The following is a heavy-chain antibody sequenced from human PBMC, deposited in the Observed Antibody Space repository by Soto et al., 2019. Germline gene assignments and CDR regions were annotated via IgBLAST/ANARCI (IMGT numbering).Heavy chain of an antibody. D-gene: IGHD3-9*01. CDR2: ISGSGWQT. Sequence: EVRLMESGGGFLQPGGSQRLSCVASGFTFNSYAMSWVRQTPEKGLEWGSAISGSGWQTYYAESVQGRFTISRDNSKTTVYLHMNRLRAEDSGIYYCAKGRYFDASGGCANFWGRGTLVTVSS. CDR3: AKGRYFDASGGCANF. J-gene: IGHJ2*01. CDR1: GFTFNSYA. V-gene: IGHV3-23*01.